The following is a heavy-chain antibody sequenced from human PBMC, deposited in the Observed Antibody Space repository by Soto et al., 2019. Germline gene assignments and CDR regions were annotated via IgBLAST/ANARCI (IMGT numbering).Heavy chain of an antibody. CDR2: IYWDDDK. J-gene: IGHJ5*02. D-gene: IGHD3-22*01. V-gene: IGHV2-5*02. CDR3: ARDSSGYYGVGWFDP. Sequence: QITLKESGPTLVKPTQTLTLTCTFSGFSLSTSGVGVGWIRQPPGKALEWLALIYWDDDKRYSPSLKIRLTITKDTSKNQVVLTMTNMDPVDTATYYCARDSSGYYGVGWFDPWGQGTLVTVSS. CDR1: GFSLSTSGVG.